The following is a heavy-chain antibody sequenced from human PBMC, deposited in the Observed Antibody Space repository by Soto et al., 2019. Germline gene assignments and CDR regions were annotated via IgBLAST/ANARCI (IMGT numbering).Heavy chain of an antibody. CDR1: AFTFSSYA. CDR2: ISGSGGST. Sequence: GGSLRLSCAASAFTFSSYAMSWVRQAPGKGLEWVSAISGSGGSTYYADSVKGRFTISRDNSKNPLYLQMNSLRAEDTAVYYCANNPTPYFCDYWGQGTLVAVSS. J-gene: IGHJ4*02. CDR3: ANNPTPYFCDY. V-gene: IGHV3-23*01.